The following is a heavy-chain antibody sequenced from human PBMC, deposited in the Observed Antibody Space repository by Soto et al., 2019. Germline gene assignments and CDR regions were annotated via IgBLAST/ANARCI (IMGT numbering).Heavy chain of an antibody. CDR2: ISYDGSNK. V-gene: IGHV3-30-3*01. J-gene: IGHJ4*02. D-gene: IGHD3-22*01. CDR3: ARDREIVVVITTYSLDY. CDR1: GFTFSSYA. Sequence: QVQLVESGGGVVQPGMSLRLSCAASGFTFSSYAMHWVRQAPGKGREWVAVISYDGSNKYYADSVKVRFTISSDNSKNTLYLQMNSLRAEDTAVYYCARDREIVVVITTYSLDYWSQGTLVTVSS.